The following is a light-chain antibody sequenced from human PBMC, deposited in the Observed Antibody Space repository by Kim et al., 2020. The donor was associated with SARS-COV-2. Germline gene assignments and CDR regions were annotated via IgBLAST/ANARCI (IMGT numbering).Light chain of an antibody. CDR2: ATS. CDR3: EQYNSWPPA. J-gene: IGKJ4*01. CDR1: QSPSNN. Sequence: VSPRQGATLSCRASQSPSNNLAWSQQKPGQAPRLIIFATSTRSTGIPARFSGSGSETEFTLTINSLQSEDFAVYYCEQYNSWPPAFGGGTKVDIK. V-gene: IGKV3-15*01.